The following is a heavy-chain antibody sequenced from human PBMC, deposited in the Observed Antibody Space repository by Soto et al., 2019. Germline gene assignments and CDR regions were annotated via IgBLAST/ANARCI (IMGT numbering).Heavy chain of an antibody. J-gene: IGHJ4*02. CDR1: GFTFSSYG. CDR2: ISYDGSNK. V-gene: IGHV3-30*18. Sequence: GGSLRLSCAASGFTFSSYGMHWVRQAPGKGLEWVAVISYDGSNKYYADSVKGRFTISRDNSKNTLYLQMNSLRAEDTAVYYCAKAPIYCSSTSCHIDYWGQGTLVTVSS. CDR3: AKAPIYCSSTSCHIDY. D-gene: IGHD2-2*02.